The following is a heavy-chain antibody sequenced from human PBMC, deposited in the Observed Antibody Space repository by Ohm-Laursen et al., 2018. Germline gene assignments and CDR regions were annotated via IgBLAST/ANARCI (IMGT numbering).Heavy chain of an antibody. Sequence: SLRLSCSAPGFTFSDNAMSWVRQAPGKGLEWVAVISNDENYKNYADSVRGRFTISRDNSENTLYLQMNSLRAEDTAVYYCAKAHLKNLDYWGQGSLVTVSS. CDR2: ISNDENYK. V-gene: IGHV3-30*18. CDR1: GFTFSDNA. D-gene: IGHD1-14*01. CDR3: AKAHLKNLDY. J-gene: IGHJ4*02.